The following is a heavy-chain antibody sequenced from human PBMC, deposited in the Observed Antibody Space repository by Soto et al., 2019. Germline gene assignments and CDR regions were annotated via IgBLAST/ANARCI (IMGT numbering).Heavy chain of an antibody. CDR1: GFPFSSYS. V-gene: IGHV3-21*01. CDR2: ISGSSSYI. D-gene: IGHD2-15*01. J-gene: IGHJ4*02. Sequence: EVQLVESGGGLVKPGGSLRLSCAASGFPFSSYSMNWVRQSPGKGLEWVSSISGSSSYIYYADSVKGRFTISRDNAKYSLHLQMNSLRAEDTAVYYCVREGYCSGCSCYVGHDHWGQGTLVNVSS. CDR3: VREGYCSGCSCYVGHDH.